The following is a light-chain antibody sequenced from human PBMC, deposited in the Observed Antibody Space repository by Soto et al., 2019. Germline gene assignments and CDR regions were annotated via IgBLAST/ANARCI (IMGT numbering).Light chain of an antibody. J-gene: IGKJ5*01. CDR1: QGISGQ. V-gene: IGKV1D-12*01. Sequence: DIQMTQSPSSVSASVGDRVTITCRASQGISGQLAWYQQKPGKAPRFLIYVASNLQIGVPSRFSGSGSETDFTLTINSLQPEDFATYYCQKANSFPPSFGQGTRLEIK. CDR2: VAS. CDR3: QKANSFPPS.